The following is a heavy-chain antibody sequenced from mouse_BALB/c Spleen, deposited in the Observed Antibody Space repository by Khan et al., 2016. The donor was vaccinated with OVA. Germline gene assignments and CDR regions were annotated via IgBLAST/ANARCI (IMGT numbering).Heavy chain of an antibody. CDR1: GFTFSNYA. J-gene: IGHJ3*01. CDR2: ISSGDST. V-gene: IGHV5-6-5*01. CDR3: ARDYWFAY. Sequence: EVQLQESGGGLVKPGGSLKLSCAASGFTFSNYAMSWVRQSPEKRLEWVASISSGDSTYYPDSVKGRFTISSDNARNILYLQMSSLRSEDTAMYYCARDYWFAYWGQGTLVTVSA.